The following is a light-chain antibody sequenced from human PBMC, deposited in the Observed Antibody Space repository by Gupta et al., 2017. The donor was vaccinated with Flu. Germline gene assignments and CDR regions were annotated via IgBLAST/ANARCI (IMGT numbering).Light chain of an antibody. J-gene: IGKJ1*01. V-gene: IGKV3-20*01. CDR3: QQYGSFPWT. CDR1: QSVSSNY. CDR2: GAS. Sequence: GTLSLSPGERATLSCRASQSVSSNYLAWYQQKPGQAPRLLIYGASSRATGIPDRFSDSGSGTVFSLTISRLEPEDFAVYYCQQYGSFPWTFGQGTKVEIK.